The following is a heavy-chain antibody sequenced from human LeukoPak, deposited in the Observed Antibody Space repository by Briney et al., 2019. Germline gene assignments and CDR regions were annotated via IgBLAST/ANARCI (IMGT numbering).Heavy chain of an antibody. CDR1: GFTFSSYA. Sequence: PGGSLRLSCAASGFTFSSYAMHWVRQAPGKGLEWVAVISYDGSNKYYADSVKGRFTISRDNSKNTLYLQMNSLRAEDTAVYYCAREVGVVVAATVFDYWGQETLVTVSS. CDR2: ISYDGSNK. V-gene: IGHV3-30*04. D-gene: IGHD2-15*01. CDR3: AREVGVVVAATVFDY. J-gene: IGHJ4*02.